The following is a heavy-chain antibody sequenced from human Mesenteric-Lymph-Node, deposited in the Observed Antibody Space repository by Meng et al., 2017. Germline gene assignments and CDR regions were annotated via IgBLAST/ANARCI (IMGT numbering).Heavy chain of an antibody. CDR1: GFTFSSYS. V-gene: IGHV3-20*04. Sequence: GESLKISCAASGFTFSSYSMNWVRQAPGKGLEWVSGINWNGGSTGYADSVKGRFTISRDNSKNTLHLQMNSLRGDDTAVYYCARAHFGYGMDVWGQGTTVTVSS. CDR2: INWNGGST. CDR3: ARAHFGYGMDV. D-gene: IGHD3-10*01. J-gene: IGHJ6*02.